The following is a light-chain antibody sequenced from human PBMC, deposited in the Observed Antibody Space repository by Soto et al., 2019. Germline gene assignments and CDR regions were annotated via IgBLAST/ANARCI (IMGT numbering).Light chain of an antibody. CDR3: QQYDNSPWT. CDR2: GAS. CDR1: QSVSSSY. V-gene: IGKV3-20*01. Sequence: EIVLTQSPGTLSLSPGEGATLSCRASQSVSSSYLAWYQQKPGQAPRLLIYGASSRATGIPDRFSGGGSGTHFTLPISRLEPEDFAVYYCQQYDNSPWTFGQGTKVEIK. J-gene: IGKJ1*01.